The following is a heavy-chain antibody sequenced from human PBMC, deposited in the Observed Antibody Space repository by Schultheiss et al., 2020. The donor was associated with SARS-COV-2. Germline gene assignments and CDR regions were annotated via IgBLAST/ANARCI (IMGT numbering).Heavy chain of an antibody. CDR1: GFSLSTSGVG. J-gene: IGHJ4*02. D-gene: IGHD6-19*01. V-gene: IGHV2-5*01. CDR2: IYWNDDK. CDR3: ARLPTYSSGWSEDY. Sequence: SGPTLVKPTQTLTLTCTFSGFSLSTSGVGVGWIRQPPGTALEWLALIYWNDDKRYSPSLKSRLTITKDTSKNQVVLTMTNMDPVDTATYYCARLPTYSSGWSEDYWGQGTLVTVSS.